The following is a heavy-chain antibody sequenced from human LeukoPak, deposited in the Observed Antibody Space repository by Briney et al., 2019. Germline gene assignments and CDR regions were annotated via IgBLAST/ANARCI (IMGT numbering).Heavy chain of an antibody. CDR3: ARSPYCGGDSYQSLPSSHDAFDI. CDR2: ISSSSSYI. V-gene: IGHV3-21*01. J-gene: IGHJ3*02. Sequence: GGSLRLSCAASGFTFSSYSMNWVRQAPGKGLEWVSSISSSSSYIYYADSVKGRFTISRDNAKNSLYLQMNSLRAEDTAVYYCARSPYCGGDSYQSLPSSHDAFDIWGQGTMVTVSS. CDR1: GFTFSSYS. D-gene: IGHD2-21*02.